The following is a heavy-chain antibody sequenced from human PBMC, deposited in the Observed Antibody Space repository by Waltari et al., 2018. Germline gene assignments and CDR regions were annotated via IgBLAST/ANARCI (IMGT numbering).Heavy chain of an antibody. CDR1: GGTFSSYA. J-gene: IGHJ5*02. Sequence: QVQLVQSGAEVKKPGSSVKVSCKVSGGTFSSYAISWVRQAPGQGLEWMGGTNPHMGTATYAQKFQGRVTITADESTSTAYMELSSLRSEDTAVYYCARDRGGAPLAWFDPWGQGTLVTVSS. CDR3: ARDRGGAPLAWFDP. D-gene: IGHD3-3*02. V-gene: IGHV1-69*01. CDR2: TNPHMGTA.